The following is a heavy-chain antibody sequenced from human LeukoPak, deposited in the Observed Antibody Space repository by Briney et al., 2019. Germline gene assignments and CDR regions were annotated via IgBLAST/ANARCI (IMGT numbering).Heavy chain of an antibody. CDR2: ISSSSSYI. CDR1: GFTVSSNY. Sequence: GGSLRLSCAASGFTVSSNYMSWVRQAPGKGLEWVSSISSSSSYIYYADSVKGRFTISRDNAKNSLYLQMNSLRAEDTAVYYCARKSGRRGSYDYFDYWGQGTLVTVSS. CDR3: ARKSGRRGSYDYFDY. D-gene: IGHD1-26*01. J-gene: IGHJ4*02. V-gene: IGHV3-21*01.